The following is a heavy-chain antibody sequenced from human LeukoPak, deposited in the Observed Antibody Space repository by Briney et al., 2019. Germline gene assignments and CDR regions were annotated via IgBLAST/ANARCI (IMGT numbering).Heavy chain of an antibody. CDR3: ARGPYYDYVWGSYRPPRFDY. J-gene: IGHJ4*02. V-gene: IGHV1-18*04. CDR2: ISAYNGNT. Sequence: ASVKVSCKASGYTFTSYGISWVRQAPGQGLERMGWISAYNGNTNYALKLQGRVTMTTDTSTSTAYMELRSLRSDDTAVYYCARGPYYDYVWGSYRPPRFDYWGQGTLVTVSS. D-gene: IGHD3-16*02. CDR1: GYTFTSYG.